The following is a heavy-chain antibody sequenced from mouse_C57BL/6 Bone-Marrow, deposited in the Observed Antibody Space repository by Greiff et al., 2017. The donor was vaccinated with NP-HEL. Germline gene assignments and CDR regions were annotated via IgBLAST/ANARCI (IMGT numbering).Heavy chain of an antibody. CDR3: ASPYPGYAMDY. CDR1: GFTFSDYY. Sequence: EVKLVESGGGLVQPGGSLKLSCAASGFTFSDYYMYWVRQTPEKRLEWVAYISNGGGSTYYPDTVKGRFTISRDNAKNTLYLQMNRLESEDTAMYYCASPYPGYAMDYWGQGTSVTVSS. V-gene: IGHV5-12*01. CDR2: ISNGGGST. J-gene: IGHJ4*01.